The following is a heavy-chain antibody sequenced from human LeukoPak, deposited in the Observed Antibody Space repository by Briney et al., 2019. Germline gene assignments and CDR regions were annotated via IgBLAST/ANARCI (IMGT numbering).Heavy chain of an antibody. CDR2: TSSDGRSI. V-gene: IGHV3-30*18. CDR3: AKKASGSYFQGPDY. Sequence: PGGSLRLSCAASGFTFDDYAMHWVRQAPGKGLEWVAVTSSDGRSIHYADSVKGRFTISRDNSKNTLYLQMNSLRVEDTAVYYCAKKASGSYFQGPDYWGQGSLVTVSS. D-gene: IGHD1-26*01. CDR1: GFTFDDYA. J-gene: IGHJ4*02.